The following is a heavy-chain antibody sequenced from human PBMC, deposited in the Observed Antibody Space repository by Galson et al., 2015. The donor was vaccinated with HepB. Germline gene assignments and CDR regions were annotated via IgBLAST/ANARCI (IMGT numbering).Heavy chain of an antibody. CDR2: INQDGSET. CDR3: ARDGPRRDAFDI. V-gene: IGHV3-7*01. Sequence: SLRLSCAASGFTFSNFWMTWVRQAPGKGLDWVANINQDGSETYYVDSVKGRFTISRDNTKKSLYLQMNSLRAEDTAVYYCARDGPRRDAFDIWGQGTMVTVSS. J-gene: IGHJ3*02. CDR1: GFTFSNFW.